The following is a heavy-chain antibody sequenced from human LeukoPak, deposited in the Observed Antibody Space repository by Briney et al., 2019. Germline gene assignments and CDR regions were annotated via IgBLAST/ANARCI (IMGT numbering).Heavy chain of an antibody. J-gene: IGHJ4*02. D-gene: IGHD3-10*01. V-gene: IGHV4-39*07. CDR2: IYYSGST. CDR3: AWGTMVRGANTLDY. Sequence: PSETLSLTCTVSGGSISSSSYYWGWIRQPPGKGLEWIGSIYYSGSTYYNPSLKSRVTILVDTSNNQFSLKLSSVTAADTAVYYCAWGTMVRGANTLDYWGQGTLVTVSS. CDR1: GGSISSSSYY.